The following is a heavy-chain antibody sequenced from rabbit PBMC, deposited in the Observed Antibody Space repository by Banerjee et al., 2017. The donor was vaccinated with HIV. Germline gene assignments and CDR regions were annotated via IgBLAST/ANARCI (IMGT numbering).Heavy chain of an antibody. CDR1: GFDLTSYAY. CDR2: INTGSGSA. Sequence: QSLEESGGDLVKPGASLTLTCTASGFDLTSYAYMCWVRQAPGKGLEWIGCINTGSGSAYYASWVKGRFTISKVSSTTVTLQMTSLTAADTATYFCARGASAYGDYWSFSLWGPGTLVTVS. D-gene: IGHD2-1*01. J-gene: IGHJ4*01. V-gene: IGHV1S40*01. CDR3: ARGASAYGDYWSFSL.